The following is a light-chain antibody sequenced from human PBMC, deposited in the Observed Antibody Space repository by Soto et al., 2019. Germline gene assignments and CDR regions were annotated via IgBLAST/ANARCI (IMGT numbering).Light chain of an antibody. CDR1: QISSTW. Sequence: PMTQSPSTLSASVGDRVTITCRASQISSTWLAWYQQRPGKAPKLLIHDVSSLQSGVPSRFSGSGSGTEFTLTISSLQPDDFATYYCQQHNSFGQGTKLEIK. CDR3: QQHNS. V-gene: IGKV1-5*01. J-gene: IGKJ2*01. CDR2: DVS.